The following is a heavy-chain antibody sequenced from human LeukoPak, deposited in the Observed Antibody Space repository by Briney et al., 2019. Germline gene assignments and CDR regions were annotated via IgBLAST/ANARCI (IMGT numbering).Heavy chain of an antibody. CDR2: IYYSGST. CDR3: ARPVPSRLGWFDP. J-gene: IGHJ5*02. CDR1: GGSISGHY. Sequence: SETLSLTCTVSGGSISGHYWSWIRQSPGKGLEWIGTIYYSGSTYYNPSLKSRVTISVDTSKNQFSLKLSSVTAADTAVYYCARPVPSRLGWFDPWGQGTLVTVSS. D-gene: IGHD1-1*01. V-gene: IGHV4-39*01.